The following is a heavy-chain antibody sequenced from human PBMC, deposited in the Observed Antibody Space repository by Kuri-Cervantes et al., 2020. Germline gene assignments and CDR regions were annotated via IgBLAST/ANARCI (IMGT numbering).Heavy chain of an antibody. D-gene: IGHD3-10*01. CDR2: SNAGNGNT. Sequence: ASVKVSCKASGYTFTSYAMHWVRQAPGQRLEWMGWSNAGNGNTKYSQEFQGRVTITRDTSVSTAYMELSSLRSEDTAVYYCAPGAYGSGSYHTHYYYGMDVRGQGTTVTVSS. CDR3: APGAYGSGSYHTHYYYGMDV. V-gene: IGHV1-3*02. CDR1: GYTFTSYA. J-gene: IGHJ6*02.